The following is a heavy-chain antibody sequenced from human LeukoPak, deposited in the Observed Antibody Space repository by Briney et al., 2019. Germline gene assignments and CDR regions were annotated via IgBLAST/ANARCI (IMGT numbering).Heavy chain of an antibody. J-gene: IGHJ4*02. CDR2: RIHIFCTA. Sequence: ASVKVSCKASGGTVISYAISWVRQAPGQGREGRGRRIHIFCTANYAQQFQGRVTIPTDESTSTAYMELSSLTSEDTAVYYCARVVPAATSPWYFDYWGQGTLVTVSS. CDR1: GGTVISYA. D-gene: IGHD2-2*01. V-gene: IGHV1-69*05. CDR3: ARVVPAATSPWYFDY.